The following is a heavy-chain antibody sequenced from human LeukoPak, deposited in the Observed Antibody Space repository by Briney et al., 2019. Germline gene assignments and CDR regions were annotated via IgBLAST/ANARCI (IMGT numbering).Heavy chain of an antibody. CDR2: IVVGSGNT. Sequence: SVKVSCKASGFTFTSSAMQWVRQARGQRLEWIGWIVVGSGNTNYAQKFQERVTITRDMSTSTAYMELSSLRSEDTAVYYCAAAGYCSSPSCPPYNSYGMDVWAQGTTFTVSS. D-gene: IGHD2-2*01. CDR3: AAAGYCSSPSCPPYNSYGMDV. CDR1: GFTFTSSA. V-gene: IGHV1-58*02. J-gene: IGHJ6*02.